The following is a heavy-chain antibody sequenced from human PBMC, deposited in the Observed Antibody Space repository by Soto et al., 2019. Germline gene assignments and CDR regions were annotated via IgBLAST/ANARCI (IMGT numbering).Heavy chain of an antibody. D-gene: IGHD5-18*01. J-gene: IGHJ1*01. CDR1: GGTFSSYA. CDR3: ARDGPRGLRAEYFQH. Sequence: ASVKVSCKASGGTFSSYAISWVRQAPGQGLEWMGGIIPIFGTANYAQKFQGRVTITADESTSTAYMELSSLRSEDTAVYYCARDGPRGLRAEYFQHWGQGTLVTVSS. V-gene: IGHV1-69*13. CDR2: IIPIFGTA.